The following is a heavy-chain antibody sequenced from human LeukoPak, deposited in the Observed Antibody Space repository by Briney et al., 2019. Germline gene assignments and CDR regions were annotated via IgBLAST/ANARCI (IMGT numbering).Heavy chain of an antibody. CDR3: ARRDGGRGFDV. V-gene: IGHV5-51*01. CDR2: IYPGDSET. D-gene: IGHD5-24*01. CDR1: GYSFTNYW. Sequence: GESLKISCKGSGYSFTNYWIGWVRQMPGKGLEWMGIIYPGDSETRYSPSFQGQVTFSADKSISAAYLQWSSLKASDTAIYYCARRDGGRGFDVWGQGTLVTVSS. J-gene: IGHJ3*01.